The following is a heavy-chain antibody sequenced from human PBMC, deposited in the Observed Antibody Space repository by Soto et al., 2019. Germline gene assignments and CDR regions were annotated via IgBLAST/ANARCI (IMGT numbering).Heavy chain of an antibody. V-gene: IGHV4-31*03. CDR2: IFYSGST. J-gene: IGHJ4*02. CDR1: GGSISSGGYY. CDR3: AIAPGDYFDY. Sequence: QVQLQESGPGLVKPSQTLSLTCTVSGGSISSGGYYWSWIRQHPGKGLEWIGYIFYSGSTYYNPSLKSRVYLSVDSSKNQFSLKLSSVTAADTAVYYCAIAPGDYFDYWGQGTLVTVSS.